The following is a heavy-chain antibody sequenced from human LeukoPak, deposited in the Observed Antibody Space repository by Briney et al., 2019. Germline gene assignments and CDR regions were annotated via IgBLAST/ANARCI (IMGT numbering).Heavy chain of an antibody. Sequence: SQTLSLTCAISGDSVFSNSVGWNWIRQSPSRGLEWLGRTYYRSKWYNDYAISVESRITIKPDTSKNQFSLQLNSVSPEDTAVYYCARDHKGYGSGSYYDYWGQGTLVTVSS. CDR2: TYYRSKWYN. J-gene: IGHJ4*02. V-gene: IGHV6-1*01. CDR3: ARDHKGYGSGSYYDY. CDR1: GDSVFSNSVG. D-gene: IGHD3-10*01.